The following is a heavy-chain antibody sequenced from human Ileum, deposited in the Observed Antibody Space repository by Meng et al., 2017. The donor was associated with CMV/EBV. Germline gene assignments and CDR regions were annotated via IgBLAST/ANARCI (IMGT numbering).Heavy chain of an antibody. CDR3: APNVPQPLAQSDY. CDR1: GFTFTDAW. J-gene: IGHJ4*02. D-gene: IGHD2-21*01. CDR2: SRSKSEKWRI. Sequence: AESLCLSCAVSGFTFTDAWINWVRQTPGKGLEWVGRSRSKSEKWRIEYAVPVRDRFIISRDTSRSMVFLQMYSLTTEDTGVYYCAPNVPQPLAQSDYWGPGTLVTVSS. V-gene: IGHV3-15*05.